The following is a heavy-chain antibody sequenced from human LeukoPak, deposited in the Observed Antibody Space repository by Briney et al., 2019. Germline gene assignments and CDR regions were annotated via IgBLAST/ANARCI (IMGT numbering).Heavy chain of an antibody. Sequence: ASVKVSCKASGYTFTYYYMNWLRQAPGEGLEWILWINPNSGATSVAQRFHGRVTTTRDTSISTVYLELSSLRPDDTAFYYCARFRTLDSWGQGTLVTVSS. CDR2: INPNSGAT. J-gene: IGHJ4*02. CDR1: GYTFTYYY. CDR3: ARFRTLDS. V-gene: IGHV1-2*02.